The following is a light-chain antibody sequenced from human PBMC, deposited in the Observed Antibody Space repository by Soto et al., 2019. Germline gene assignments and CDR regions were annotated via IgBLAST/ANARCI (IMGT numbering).Light chain of an antibody. V-gene: IGLV2-14*03. CDR1: SSDVGGYNY. J-gene: IGLJ1*01. Sequence: QSVLTQPASVSGSPGQSITISYTGTSSDVGGYNYVSWYQQHPGKAPKLIIYEVTNRPSGISNRFSGSKSDNTASLTIAGLQSEDEAEYFCSSFTSSSTRVFGTGTKVTVL. CDR2: EVT. CDR3: SSFTSSSTRV.